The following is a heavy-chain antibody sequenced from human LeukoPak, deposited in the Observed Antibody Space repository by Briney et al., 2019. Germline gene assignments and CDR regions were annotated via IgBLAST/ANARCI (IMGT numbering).Heavy chain of an antibody. Sequence: QPSETLSLTCTVSGGSISSGSYYWSWIRQPAGKGLEWIERIYTSGSTNYNPSLKSRVTISVDTSKNQFSLKLSSVTAADTAVYYCARDVEAVAVGLYYYYMDVWGKGTTVTISS. CDR1: GGSISSGSYY. CDR2: IYTSGST. CDR3: ARDVEAVAVGLYYYYMDV. J-gene: IGHJ6*03. V-gene: IGHV4-61*02. D-gene: IGHD6-19*01.